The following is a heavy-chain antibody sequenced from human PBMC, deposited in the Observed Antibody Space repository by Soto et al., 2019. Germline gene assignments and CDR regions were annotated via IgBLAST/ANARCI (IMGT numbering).Heavy chain of an antibody. Sequence: GPGPKGASETLSLTCTVSGGSVSSGSYYWSWIRQPPGKGLEWIGYIYYSGSTNYNPSLKSRITISVDTSKNQFSLKLSSVTAADTAVYYCAREPTPYYYDSSGYDDRGQGTLVTVSS. J-gene: IGHJ4*02. CDR3: AREPTPYYYDSSGYDD. V-gene: IGHV4-61*01. CDR1: GGSVSSGSYY. CDR2: IYYSGST. D-gene: IGHD3-22*01.